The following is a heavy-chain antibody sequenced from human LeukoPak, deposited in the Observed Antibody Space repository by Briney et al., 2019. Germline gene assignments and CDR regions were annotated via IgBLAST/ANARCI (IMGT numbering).Heavy chain of an antibody. Sequence: GGSLRLSCAASGFTFSSYAMSWFGQAPGKGLEGVSAIGGSGGSTYYADSVKGRFTISRDNSKNTLYLQMNSLRAEDTAVYYCAKDYYDSSGYWDYWGQGTLVTVSS. CDR2: IGGSGGST. V-gene: IGHV3-23*01. J-gene: IGHJ4*02. CDR1: GFTFSSYA. D-gene: IGHD3-22*01. CDR3: AKDYYDSSGYWDY.